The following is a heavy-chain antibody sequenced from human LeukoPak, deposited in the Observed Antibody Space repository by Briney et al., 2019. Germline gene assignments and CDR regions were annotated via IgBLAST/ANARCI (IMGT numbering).Heavy chain of an antibody. D-gene: IGHD2-15*01. CDR1: GGSISSYY. J-gene: IGHJ2*01. Sequence: SETLSLTCTVSGGSISSYYWSWIRQPAGKGLEWIGRIYTSGSTNYNPSLKSRVTMSVDTSKNQFSLKLSSVTAADTAVYYCGRVEIVVAPTHGWYFDLWGRGTLVTVSS. CDR3: GRVEIVVAPTHGWYFDL. V-gene: IGHV4-4*07. CDR2: IYTSGST.